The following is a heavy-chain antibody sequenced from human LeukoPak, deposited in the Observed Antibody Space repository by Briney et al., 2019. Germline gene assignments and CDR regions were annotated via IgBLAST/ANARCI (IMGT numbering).Heavy chain of an antibody. CDR3: GRRFCNSCPLDF. Sequence: GGSLRLSCVGSGFNVTTNNMYWVRQAPGKGLECVSTCLAGGLLHYADSVRDRLIISRDTSKNTLYLQMNSLSAEDTAVYYCGRRFCNSCPLDFWGQGTLVTVSS. D-gene: IGHD2-21*01. CDR1: GFNVTTNN. CDR2: CLAGGLL. J-gene: IGHJ4*02. V-gene: IGHV3-66*04.